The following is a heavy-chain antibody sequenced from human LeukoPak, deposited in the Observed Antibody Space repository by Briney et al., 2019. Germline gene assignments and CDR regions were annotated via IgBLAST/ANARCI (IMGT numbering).Heavy chain of an antibody. CDR2: LSGSGANT. CDR3: AKSYNGYESKPDY. Sequence: GGSLRLSCAASGFTFSSYAMNWVRQAPGKGLEWVSALSGSGANTYYADSVKGRFTISRDNSKNTLYLQMNSLRAEDTAVYYCAKSYNGYESKPDYWGQGTLVTVSS. D-gene: IGHD5-12*01. CDR1: GFTFSSYA. J-gene: IGHJ4*02. V-gene: IGHV3-23*01.